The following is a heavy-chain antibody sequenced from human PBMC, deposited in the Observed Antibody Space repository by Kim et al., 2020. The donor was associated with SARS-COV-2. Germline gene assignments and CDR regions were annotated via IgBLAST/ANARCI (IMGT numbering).Heavy chain of an antibody. CDR3: ARMSIVGASFFDY. V-gene: IGHV4-59*01. Sequence: YTPSLKSRVTISVDTSKNQFSLKLSSVTAADTAVYYCARMSIVGASFFDYWGQGTLVTVSS. J-gene: IGHJ4*02. D-gene: IGHD1-26*01.